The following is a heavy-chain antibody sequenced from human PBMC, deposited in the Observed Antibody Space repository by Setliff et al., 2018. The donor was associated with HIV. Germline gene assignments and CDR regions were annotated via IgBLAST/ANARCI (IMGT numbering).Heavy chain of an antibody. V-gene: IGHV3-74*01. J-gene: IGHJ6*02. D-gene: IGHD3-10*01. CDR2: INTDGTYI. CDR1: GFTFSRFW. Sequence: PGGSLRLSCAASGFTFSRFWMHWVRQVPGKGLMWVSRINTDGTYIHYADSVKGRFTISRDNATKSLYLQMNSLRGEDTAVYYCARKLRPGHGMDVWGQGTTVTVSS. CDR3: ARKLRPGHGMDV.